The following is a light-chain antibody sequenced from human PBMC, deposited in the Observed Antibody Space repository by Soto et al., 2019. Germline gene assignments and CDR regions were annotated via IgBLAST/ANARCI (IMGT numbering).Light chain of an antibody. CDR1: SSHVGGYNY. Sequence: SPLTQPSALSVSPGQSITISFTGTSSHVGGYNYVSWYQQHPGKAPKLMIYEVSNRPSGVSNRFSGSKSGNTASLTISGLQAEDEADYYCSSYTSSSTPYVFGTGTKVTVL. CDR2: EVS. V-gene: IGLV2-14*01. CDR3: SSYTSSSTPYV. J-gene: IGLJ1*01.